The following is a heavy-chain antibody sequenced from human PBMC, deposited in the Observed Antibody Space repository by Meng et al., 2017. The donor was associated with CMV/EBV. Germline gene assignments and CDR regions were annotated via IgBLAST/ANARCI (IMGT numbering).Heavy chain of an antibody. Sequence: GESLKISCAASGFTVSSNYMSWVRQAPGKGLEGVSVIYSGGSTYYADSVKGRFTISRDNSKNTLYLQMNSLRAEDTAVYYCKIVVVPAAIRGTYGMDVWGQGTTVTVSS. CDR3: KIVVVPAAIRGTYGMDV. D-gene: IGHD2-2*02. V-gene: IGHV3-66*02. CDR2: IYSGGST. CDR1: GFTVSSNY. J-gene: IGHJ6*02.